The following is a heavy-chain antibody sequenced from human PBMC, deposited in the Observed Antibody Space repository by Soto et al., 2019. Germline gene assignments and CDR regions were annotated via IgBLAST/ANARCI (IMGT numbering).Heavy chain of an antibody. CDR1: GYTFTSYG. CDR2: ISAYNGNT. J-gene: IGHJ5*02. CDR3: ARGDYRIVGATRVSWFDP. Sequence: ASVKVSCKASGYTFTSYGISWVRQAPGQGLEWMGWISAYNGNTNYAQKLQGRVTMTRDTSTSTAYMELSSLRSEDTAVYYCARGDYRIVGATRVSWFDPWGQGTLVTVSS. V-gene: IGHV1-18*01. D-gene: IGHD1-26*01.